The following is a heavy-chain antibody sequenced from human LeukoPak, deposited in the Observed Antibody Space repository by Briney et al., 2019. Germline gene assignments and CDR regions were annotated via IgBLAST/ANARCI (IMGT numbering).Heavy chain of an antibody. V-gene: IGHV4-61*01. CDR1: GGSPNSGSYD. CDR2: IYYAAST. Sequence: SETLSLTCTVSGGSPNSGSYDNTWIRQTPGKGLEWIGYIYYAASTDYNPSLKSRVTISVDTSTKKFSLRLTSVTAADTAVYYCARGHVGTTHFDYWGQGIQVTVSS. CDR3: ARGHVGTTHFDY. J-gene: IGHJ4*02. D-gene: IGHD1-26*01.